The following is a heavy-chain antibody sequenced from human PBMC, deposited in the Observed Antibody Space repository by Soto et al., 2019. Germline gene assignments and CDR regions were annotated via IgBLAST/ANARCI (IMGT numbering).Heavy chain of an antibody. CDR2: IIPIFGTA. D-gene: IGHD5-12*01. Sequence: GASVKVSCKASGGTFSSYAISWVRQAPGQGLEWMGGIIPIFGTANYAQKFQGRVTITADESTSTAYMELSSLRSEDTAVYYCARGLYSGYDYPFDYWGQGTLVTVSS. CDR1: GGTFSSYA. V-gene: IGHV1-69*13. J-gene: IGHJ4*02. CDR3: ARGLYSGYDYPFDY.